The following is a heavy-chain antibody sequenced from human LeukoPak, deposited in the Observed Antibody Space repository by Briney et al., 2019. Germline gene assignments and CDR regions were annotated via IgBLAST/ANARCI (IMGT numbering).Heavy chain of an antibody. Sequence: SVKVSCKASGYTFTSYGISWVRQAPGQGLEWMGGIIPTFGTANYAQKFQGRVTITADESTSTAYMELSSLRSEDTAVYYCALYYYDSSGYPTSFDYWGQGTLVTVSS. CDR3: ALYYYDSSGYPTSFDY. V-gene: IGHV1-69*13. J-gene: IGHJ4*02. CDR2: IIPTFGTA. CDR1: GYTFTSYG. D-gene: IGHD3-22*01.